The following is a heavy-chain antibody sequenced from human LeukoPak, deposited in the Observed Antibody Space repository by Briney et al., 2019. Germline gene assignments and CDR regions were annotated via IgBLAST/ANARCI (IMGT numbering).Heavy chain of an antibody. CDR3: ARWVCSGGSCYFFDY. V-gene: IGHV4-39*01. CDR1: GGSISSSSYY. J-gene: IGHJ4*02. D-gene: IGHD2-15*01. Sequence: SETLSLTCTVSGGSISSSSYYWGWIRQPPGEGLEWIGTIYYSGSTYYKLSLKSRVTISVDTSKNQFSLKLSSVTAADTAVYYCARWVCSGGSCYFFDYWGQGTLVTVSS. CDR2: IYYSGST.